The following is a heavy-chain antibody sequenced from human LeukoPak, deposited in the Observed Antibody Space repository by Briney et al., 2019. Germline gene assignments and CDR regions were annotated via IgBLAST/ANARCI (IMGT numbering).Heavy chain of an antibody. V-gene: IGHV3-7*01. CDR2: IKQDGSEK. D-gene: IGHD1-26*01. CDR3: ARDGELVGAFYCYGMDV. CDR1: GFTFSNFW. J-gene: IGHJ6*02. Sequence: GGSLRLSCAASGFTFSNFWMTWVRQLSGKGLEWVANIKQDGSEKYYVDSVRGRFTISRDNAKNSLYLQMNSLRTEDTAVYYCARDGELVGAFYCYGMDVWGQGTPVTVSS.